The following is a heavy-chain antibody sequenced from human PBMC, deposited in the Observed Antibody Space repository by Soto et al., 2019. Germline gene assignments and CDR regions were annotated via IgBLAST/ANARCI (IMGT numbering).Heavy chain of an antibody. CDR1: GYTFTTYN. D-gene: IGHD2-8*01. CDR3: LRYGVAATY. CDR2: MNPNSGNT. V-gene: IGHV1-8*01. J-gene: IGHJ4*02. Sequence: GASVKVSCKASGYTFTTYNINWVRQATGQGLEWMGWMNPNSGNTGYAQKFQDRITLTRDTSINTAYMELSSLRSGDTAVYFCLRYGVAATYWGQGTQVTVCS.